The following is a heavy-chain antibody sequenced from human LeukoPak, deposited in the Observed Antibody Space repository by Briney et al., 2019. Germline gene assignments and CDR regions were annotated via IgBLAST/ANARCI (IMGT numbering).Heavy chain of an antibody. CDR2: INSDGSIT. CDR3: ASSTQISKYADY. CDR1: GFTFSNAW. J-gene: IGHJ4*02. Sequence: GGSLRLSCAASGFTFSNAWMHWVRQAPGKGLVWVSRINSDGSITTYADSVRGRFTISRDNAKSTLYLQMNSLRAEDTAVYYCASSTQISKYADYWGQGALVTVSS. V-gene: IGHV3-74*01. D-gene: IGHD2-2*01.